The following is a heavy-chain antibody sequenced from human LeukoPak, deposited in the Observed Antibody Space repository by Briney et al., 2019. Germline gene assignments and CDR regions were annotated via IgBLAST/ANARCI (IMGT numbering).Heavy chain of an antibody. J-gene: IGHJ6*03. CDR2: ISWDGGST. CDR3: AKDRMPGDYYYYMDV. Sequence: GGSLRLSCAASGFTFDDYAMHWVRQVPGKGLEWVSLISWDGGSTSYADSVKGRFTISRDNSKNSLYLQMNSLRTEDTALYYCAKDRMPGDYYYYMDVWGKGTTVTVSS. CDR1: GFTFDDYA. V-gene: IGHV3-43D*03. D-gene: IGHD2-2*01.